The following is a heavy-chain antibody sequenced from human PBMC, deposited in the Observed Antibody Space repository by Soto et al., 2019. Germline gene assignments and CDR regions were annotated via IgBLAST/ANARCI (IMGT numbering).Heavy chain of an antibody. CDR3: ARGGYSSSWYFKPHYYYGMDV. CDR1: GGTFSSYA. J-gene: IGHJ6*02. V-gene: IGHV1-69*06. D-gene: IGHD6-13*01. Sequence: GASVKVSCKASGGTFSSYAISWVRQAPGQGLEWMGGIIPIFGTANYAQKFQGRVTISVDTSKNQFSLKLSSVTAADTAVYYCARGGYSSSWYFKPHYYYGMDVWGQGTTVTVSS. CDR2: IIPIFGTA.